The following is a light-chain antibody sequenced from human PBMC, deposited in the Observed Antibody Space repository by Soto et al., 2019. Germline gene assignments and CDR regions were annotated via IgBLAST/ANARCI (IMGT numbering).Light chain of an antibody. CDR1: KSVISN. V-gene: IGKV3-15*01. CDR3: QQYSNRPTWT. J-gene: IGKJ1*01. Sequence: MVRRQFQATLSVLPGERAPLSCRASKSVISNLAWYQQKPGQAPRLLIYCASTRATGIPARFIGSGSWTEFTLTISSLQSEDFSVDYCQQYSNRPTWTFGQGTKVDI. CDR2: CAS.